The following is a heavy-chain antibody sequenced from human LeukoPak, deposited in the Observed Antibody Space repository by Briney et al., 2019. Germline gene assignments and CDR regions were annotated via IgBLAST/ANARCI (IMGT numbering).Heavy chain of an antibody. CDR2: INSDGSST. CDR1: GFTFSSYW. D-gene: IGHD5-12*01. J-gene: IGHJ4*02. Sequence: PGGSLRLSCAASGFTFSSYWMHWARQAPGKGLLWVSRINSDGSSTTYADSVKGRFTISRDNAKNTLYLQMNSLRVEDTAVYFCARDVRYSPDYWGQGTLVTVSS. CDR3: ARDVRYSPDY. V-gene: IGHV3-74*01.